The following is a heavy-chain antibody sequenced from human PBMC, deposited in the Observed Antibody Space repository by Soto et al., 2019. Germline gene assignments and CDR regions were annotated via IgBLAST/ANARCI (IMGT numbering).Heavy chain of an antibody. CDR3: ASGQYQLLWVY. V-gene: IGHV4-31*03. CDR1: GGSISSGGYY. CDR2: IYYSGST. J-gene: IGHJ4*02. Sequence: PSETLSLTCTVSGGSISSGGYYWSWIRQHPGKGLEWIGYIYYSGSTYYNPSLKSRVTISVDTSKNQFSLKLSSVTAADTAMYYCASGQYQLLWVYWGQGTLVTVSS. D-gene: IGHD2-2*01.